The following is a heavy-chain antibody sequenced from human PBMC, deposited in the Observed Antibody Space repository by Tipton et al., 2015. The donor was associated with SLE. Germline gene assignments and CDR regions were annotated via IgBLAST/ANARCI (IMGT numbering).Heavy chain of an antibody. D-gene: IGHD5-24*01. CDR2: ISGSGGST. J-gene: IGHJ3*02. V-gene: IGHV3-23*01. CDR1: RFTFSSYA. CDR3: AKAGRWLQYPEAFDI. Sequence: SLRLSCAASRFTFSSYAMSWVRQAPGKGLEWVSAISGSGGSTYYADSVKGRFTISRDNSKNTLYLQMNSLRAEDTAVYYCAKAGRWLQYPEAFDIWGQGTMVTVSS.